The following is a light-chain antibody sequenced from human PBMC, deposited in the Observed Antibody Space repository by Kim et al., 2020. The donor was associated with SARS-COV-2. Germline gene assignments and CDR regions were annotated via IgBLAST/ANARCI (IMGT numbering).Light chain of an antibody. J-gene: IGKJ1*01. Sequence: ASVGDRVTITCRASQGISNYLAWYQQKPGESPKLVIYAASTLQSGVPSRFSGSGSGTDFTLTISSLQPEDVATYYCQKYDSAPRTFGQGTKVDIK. CDR2: AAS. CDR3: QKYDSAPRT. V-gene: IGKV1-27*01. CDR1: QGISNY.